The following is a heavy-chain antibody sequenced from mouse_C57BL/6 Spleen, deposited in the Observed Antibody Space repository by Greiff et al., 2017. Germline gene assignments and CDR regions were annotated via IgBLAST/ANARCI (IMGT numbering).Heavy chain of an antibody. CDR1: GYAFTNYL. D-gene: IGHD1-1*01. Sequence: QVHVKQSGAELVRPGTSVKVSCKASGYAFTNYLIEWVKQRPGQGLEWIGVINPGSGGTNYNEKFKGKATLTADKSSSTAYMQLSSLTSEDSAVYFCARSGTTVVAHWYFDVWGTGTTVTVSS. CDR2: INPGSGGT. CDR3: ARSGTTVVAHWYFDV. J-gene: IGHJ1*03. V-gene: IGHV1-54*01.